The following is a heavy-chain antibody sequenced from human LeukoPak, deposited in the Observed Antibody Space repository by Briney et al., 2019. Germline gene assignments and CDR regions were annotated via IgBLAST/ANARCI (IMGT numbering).Heavy chain of an antibody. V-gene: IGHV3-15*01. D-gene: IGHD3-3*01. CDR1: GFTFNNAW. Sequence: PGGSLRLSCAVSGFTFNNAWMSWVRQAPGKGLEWVGRINYKTNGGTADYAAAVKDRFTISRDDSEDTLYLQMNSLKTEDTAVNYCTTDHRTIYGVVFPDYWGQGTLVTVSS. CDR2: INYKTNGGTA. CDR3: TTDHRTIYGVVFPDY. J-gene: IGHJ4*02.